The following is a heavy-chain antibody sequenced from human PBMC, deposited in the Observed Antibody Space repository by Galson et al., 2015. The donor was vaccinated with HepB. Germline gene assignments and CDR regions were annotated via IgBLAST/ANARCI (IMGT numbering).Heavy chain of an antibody. CDR2: IRSKANSYAT. CDR1: GFTFSGSA. J-gene: IGHJ4*02. Sequence: SLRLSCAASGFTFSGSAMHWVRQASGKGLEWVGRIRSKANSYATAYAASVKGRFTISRDDSKNTAYLQMNSLKTEDTAVYYCTRLQSLVDSSTPRGDYWGQGTLVTVSS. CDR3: TRLQSLVDSSTPRGDY. V-gene: IGHV3-73*01. D-gene: IGHD2-2*01.